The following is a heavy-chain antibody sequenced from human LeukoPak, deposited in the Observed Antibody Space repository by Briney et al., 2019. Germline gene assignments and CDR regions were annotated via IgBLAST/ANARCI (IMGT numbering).Heavy chain of an antibody. CDR2: IYYSGST. D-gene: IGHD3-10*01. V-gene: IGHV4-38-2*01. CDR3: ARGTMVRGVSFDY. J-gene: IGHJ4*02. Sequence: PGGSLRLSCAASGFTLSDHYMDRVRQAPGKGLEWIGSIYYSGSTYYNPSLKSRVTISVDTSKNQFSLKLSSVTAADTAVYYCARGTMVRGVSFDYWGQGTLVTVSS. CDR1: GFTLSDHY.